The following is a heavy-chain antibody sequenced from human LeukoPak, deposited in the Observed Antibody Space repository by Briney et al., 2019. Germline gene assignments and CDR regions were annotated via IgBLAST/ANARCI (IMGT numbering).Heavy chain of an antibody. V-gene: IGHV4-59*12. CDR3: ARGRDYDSSGYYFDY. Sequence: TSETLSLTCTVSGGSISSYYWSWIRQPPGKGLEWIGYIYYSGSTYYNPSLKSRVTISVDTSKNQFSLKLSSVTAADTAVYYCARGRDYDSSGYYFDYWGQGTLVTVSS. J-gene: IGHJ4*02. D-gene: IGHD3-22*01. CDR2: IYYSGST. CDR1: GGSISSYY.